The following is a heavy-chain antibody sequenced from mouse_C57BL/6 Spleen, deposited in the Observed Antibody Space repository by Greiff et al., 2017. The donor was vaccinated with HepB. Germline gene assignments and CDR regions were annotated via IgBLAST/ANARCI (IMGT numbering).Heavy chain of an antibody. V-gene: IGHV7-3*01. J-gene: IGHJ3*01. CDR1: GFTFTDYY. CDR2: IRNKANGYTT. D-gene: IGHD2-3*01. Sequence: EVKLMESGGGLVQPGGSLSLSCAASGFTFTDYYMSWVRQPPGKALEWLGFIRNKANGYTTEYSASVKGRFTISRDNSQSILYLQLNALRAEDSATDYCARYPEGYYSAWFAYLGQGTLVTVAA. CDR3: ARYPEGYYSAWFAY.